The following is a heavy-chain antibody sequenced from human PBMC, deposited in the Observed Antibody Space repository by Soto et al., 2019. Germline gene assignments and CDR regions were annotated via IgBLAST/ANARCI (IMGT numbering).Heavy chain of an antibody. CDR3: ARGVSS. Sequence: QVQLQESGPGLVKPSQTLYLTCNVSGASIRNSAYYWSWVRQHPGKGLEWIGSIYYSGNTYYNPSLASRLTTSVDTSKNQCSLKVNSMTAADTAVYYCARGVSSWGQGTLVTVSS. CDR2: IYYSGNT. CDR1: GASIRNSAYY. V-gene: IGHV4-31*03. D-gene: IGHD2-8*01. J-gene: IGHJ5*02.